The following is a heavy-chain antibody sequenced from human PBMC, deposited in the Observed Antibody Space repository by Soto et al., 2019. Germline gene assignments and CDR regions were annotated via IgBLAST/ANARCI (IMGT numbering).Heavy chain of an antibody. CDR2: IYYSGST. V-gene: IGHV4-59*01. CDR1: GGTISSYY. Sequence: SETLSLTCTVSGGTISSYYWSWIRQPPGKGLEWIGYIYYSGSTNYNPSLKSRVTISVDTSKNQFSLKLSSVTAADTAVYYCARGSLRSAFDIWGQGTMVTVSS. J-gene: IGHJ3*02. D-gene: IGHD1-26*01. CDR3: ARGSLRSAFDI.